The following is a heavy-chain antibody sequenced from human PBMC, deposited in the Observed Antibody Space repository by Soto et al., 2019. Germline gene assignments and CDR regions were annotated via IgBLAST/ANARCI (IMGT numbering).Heavy chain of an antibody. V-gene: IGHV3-48*02. CDR1: GFTFSSYS. J-gene: IGHJ4*02. D-gene: IGHD2-2*01. Sequence: GGSLRLSCAASGFTFSSYSMNWVRQAPGKGLEWVSYISSSSSTIYYADSLKGRFTISRDNSKNSLYLEMNSLRDEDTAVYYCARDLKVESAGRHEYWGQGTLVTVSS. CDR2: ISSSSSTI. CDR3: ARDLKVESAGRHEY.